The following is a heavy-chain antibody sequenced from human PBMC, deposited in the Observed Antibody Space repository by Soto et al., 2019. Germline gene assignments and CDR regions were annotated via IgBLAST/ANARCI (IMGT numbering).Heavy chain of an antibody. Sequence: QVQLQESGPGLVKPSQTLSLTCTVSGGSISSGDYYWSWIRQPPGKGLEWIGYIYYSGSTYYNPSLKSRVTIAVDPSKNQFSLKLSSVTAADTAVYYCARVNYDFWSGYSLFDYWGQGNLVTVSS. J-gene: IGHJ4*02. CDR2: IYYSGST. D-gene: IGHD3-3*01. V-gene: IGHV4-30-4*01. CDR1: GGSISSGDYY. CDR3: ARVNYDFWSGYSLFDY.